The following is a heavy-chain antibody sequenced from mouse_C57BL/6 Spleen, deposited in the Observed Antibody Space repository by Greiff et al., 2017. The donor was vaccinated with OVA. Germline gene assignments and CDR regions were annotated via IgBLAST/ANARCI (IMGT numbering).Heavy chain of an antibody. Sequence: EVKLQQSGPGLVKPSQSLSLTCTVTGYSITSGYDWHWIRHFPGNKLEWMGYISYSGSTNYNPSFKSRTSITHDTSKNHFFLKLNSVTTEDAATYYCARGDDDDRALDYWGQGTSVTVSA. CDR2: ISYSGST. V-gene: IGHV3-1*01. D-gene: IGHD2-4*01. CDR1: GYSITSGYD. J-gene: IGHJ4*01. CDR3: ARGDDDDRALDY.